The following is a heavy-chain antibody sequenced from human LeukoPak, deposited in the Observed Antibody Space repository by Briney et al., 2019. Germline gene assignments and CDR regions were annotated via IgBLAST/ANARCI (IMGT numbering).Heavy chain of an antibody. CDR1: GYTFTGYY. D-gene: IGHD3-10*01. Sequence: GASVKVSCKASGYTFTGYYMHWVRQAPGQGLEWMGWINPNSGGTNYARKFQGRVTMTRDTSISTAYMELSRLRSDDTAVYYCARARMVRGVIMRPYYFDYWGQGTLVTVSS. V-gene: IGHV1-2*02. CDR2: INPNSGGT. J-gene: IGHJ4*02. CDR3: ARARMVRGVIMRPYYFDY.